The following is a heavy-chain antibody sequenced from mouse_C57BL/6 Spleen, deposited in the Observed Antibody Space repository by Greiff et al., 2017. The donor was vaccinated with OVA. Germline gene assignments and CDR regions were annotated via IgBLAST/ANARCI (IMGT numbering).Heavy chain of an antibody. D-gene: IGHD2-1*01. V-gene: IGHV5-6*01. J-gene: IGHJ2*01. CDR1: GFTFSSYG. CDR3: ARQKKNGNYNYFDY. Sequence: EVKLVESGGDLVKPGGSLKLSCAASGFTFSSYGMSWVRQTPDKRLEWVATISSGGSYTYYPDSVKGRFTISRDNAKNTLYLQMSSLKSEDTAMYYCARQKKNGNYNYFDYWGQGTTLTVSS. CDR2: ISSGGSYT.